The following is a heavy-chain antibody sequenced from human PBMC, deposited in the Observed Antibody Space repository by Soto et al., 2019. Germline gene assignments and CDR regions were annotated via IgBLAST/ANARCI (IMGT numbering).Heavy chain of an antibody. V-gene: IGHV4-4*07. J-gene: IGHJ4*02. CDR2: IFSSGST. CDR1: GGSINTFY. CDR3: AREGPYSAYNFAHGIQLWSFDF. D-gene: IGHD5-12*01. Sequence: SETLSLTCTVSGGSINTFYWSWVRQPAGKGLEWIGRIFSSGSTSFNPSLESRVAMSVDTSKNHFSLNLSSVTAADMAVYYCAREGPYSAYNFAHGIQLWSFDFWGQGALVTVSS.